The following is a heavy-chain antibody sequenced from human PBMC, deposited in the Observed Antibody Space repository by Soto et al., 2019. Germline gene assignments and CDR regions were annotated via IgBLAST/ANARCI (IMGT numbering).Heavy chain of an antibody. CDR1: GYTFTTYG. Sequence: QVQLVQSGAEVKKPGASVKVSCKASGYTFTTYGIIWVRQAPGQGLEWIGWISAYNGNTDYAQKVQGRVTMTTDTSTSPAYMELRGLRSDETAGYYCARDWNDYWGQGTLVAVSS. CDR3: ARDWNDY. V-gene: IGHV1-18*01. CDR2: ISAYNGNT. J-gene: IGHJ4*02. D-gene: IGHD1-1*01.